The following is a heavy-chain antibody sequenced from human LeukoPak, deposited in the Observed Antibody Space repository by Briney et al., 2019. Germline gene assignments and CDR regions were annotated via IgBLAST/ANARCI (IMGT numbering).Heavy chain of an antibody. CDR2: ISSSSSYI. J-gene: IGHJ4*02. D-gene: IGHD3-9*01. CDR3: ARDLLPHYDILTGYSPSHFDY. Sequence: GGSLRLSCAASGFTFSSYSMNWVRQAPGKGLEWVSSISSSSSYIYYADSVKGRFTISRDNAKNSLYLQMNSLRAEDTAVYYCARDLLPHYDILTGYSPSHFDYWGQGTLVTVSS. CDR1: GFTFSSYS. V-gene: IGHV3-21*01.